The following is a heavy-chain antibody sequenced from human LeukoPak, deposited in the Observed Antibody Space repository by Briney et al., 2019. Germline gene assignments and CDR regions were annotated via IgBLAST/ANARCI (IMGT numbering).Heavy chain of an antibody. J-gene: IGHJ4*02. Sequence: GGSLRLSCAASGFTFSSYSMNWVRQAPGKGLEWVSSISSSSSYIYYADSVKGRFTISRDNAKNSLYLQMNSLRPEDTAVYYCAKDVVWYCSSTSCSSPGYWGQGSLVTVSS. D-gene: IGHD2-2*01. V-gene: IGHV3-21*01. CDR3: AKDVVWYCSSTSCSSPGY. CDR1: GFTFSSYS. CDR2: ISSSSSYI.